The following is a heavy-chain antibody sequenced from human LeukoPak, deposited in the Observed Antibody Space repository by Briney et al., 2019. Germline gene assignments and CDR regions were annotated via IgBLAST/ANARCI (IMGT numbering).Heavy chain of an antibody. Sequence: GRSLRLSCAASGFTFDDYAMHWVRQAPGKGLEWVSGISWNSGSIGYADSVEGRFTISRDNAKNSLYLQMNSLRAEDTALYYCAKAFFAPLEPSYFDYWGQGTLVTVSS. CDR2: ISWNSGSI. D-gene: IGHD2/OR15-2a*01. CDR1: GFTFDDYA. J-gene: IGHJ4*02. V-gene: IGHV3-9*01. CDR3: AKAFFAPLEPSYFDY.